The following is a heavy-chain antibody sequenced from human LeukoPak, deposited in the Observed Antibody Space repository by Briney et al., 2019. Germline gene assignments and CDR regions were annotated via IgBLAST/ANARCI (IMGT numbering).Heavy chain of an antibody. Sequence: PGGALRLSCVAPGFIFSTYGMHWVRQAPGKGLEWGAVILYDGRHKTYADSVKGRFTISRDNYKNTLNLQMNSLRAEDTAVYYCARAVGPFDFWGQGTMVTVS. CDR1: GFIFSTYG. CDR2: ILYDGRHK. V-gene: IGHV3-33*01. J-gene: IGHJ3*01. CDR3: ARAVGPFDF.